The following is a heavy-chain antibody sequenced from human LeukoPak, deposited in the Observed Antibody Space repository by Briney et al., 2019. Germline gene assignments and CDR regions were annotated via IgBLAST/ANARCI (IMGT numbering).Heavy chain of an antibody. D-gene: IGHD2-15*01. CDR1: GFTFSSHE. J-gene: IGHJ4*02. Sequence: PGGSLRLSCAASGFTFSSHEMNWVRQAPGKGLEWVSYISSSGSIIHYADSVKGRFTISRDNAKSSLFLQMNSLRAEDTAVYYCARATLAFDYWGQGTLVTVSS. V-gene: IGHV3-48*03. CDR3: ARATLAFDY. CDR2: ISSSGSII.